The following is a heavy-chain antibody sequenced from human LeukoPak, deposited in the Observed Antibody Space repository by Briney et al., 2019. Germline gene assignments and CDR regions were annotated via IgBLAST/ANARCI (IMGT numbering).Heavy chain of an antibody. CDR2: IYYSGST. J-gene: IGHJ6*03. Sequence: SETLSLTCTVSGGSISSGDYYWSWIRQPPGKGLEWIGYIYYSGSTYYNPSLKSRVTISVDTSKNQFSLKLSSVTAADTAVYYCARVPAAIYYYYYMDVWGKGTTATVSS. CDR3: ARVPAAIYYYYYMDV. V-gene: IGHV4-30-4*08. D-gene: IGHD2-2*01. CDR1: GGSISSGDYY.